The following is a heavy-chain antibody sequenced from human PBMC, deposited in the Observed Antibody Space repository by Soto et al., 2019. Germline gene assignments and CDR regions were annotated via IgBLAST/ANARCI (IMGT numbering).Heavy chain of an antibody. J-gene: IGHJ5*02. V-gene: IGHV4-31*03. CDR3: ARTVRAVAATPPTVRFDP. D-gene: IGHD2-15*01. CDR2: IYYSGST. CDR1: GGSISSGGYY. Sequence: SETLSLTCTVSGGSISSGGYYWSWIRQHPGKGLEWIGYIYYSGSTYYNPSLKSRVTISVDTSKNQFSLKLGSVTAADTAVYYCARTVRAVAATPPTVRFDPWGQGTLVTVSS.